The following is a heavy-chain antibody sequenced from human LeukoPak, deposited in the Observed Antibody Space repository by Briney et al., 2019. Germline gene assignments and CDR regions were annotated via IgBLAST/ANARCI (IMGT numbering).Heavy chain of an antibody. V-gene: IGHV1-58*01. D-gene: IGHD3-22*01. CDR3: AAAYYYDSPFDY. CDR2: IVVGSGNT. Sequence: SVKVSCKASGFTFTSSAVQWVRQARGQRLEWIGWIVVGSGNTNYAQKFQERVTITRDMSTSTAYMELSSLRSEDTAVYYCAAAYYYDSPFDYWGQGTLVTVSS. J-gene: IGHJ4*02. CDR1: GFTFTSSA.